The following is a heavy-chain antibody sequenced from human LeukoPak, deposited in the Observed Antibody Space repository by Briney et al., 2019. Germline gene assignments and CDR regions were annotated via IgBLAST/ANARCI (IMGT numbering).Heavy chain of an antibody. V-gene: IGHV3-23*01. CDR1: GFTFSSYA. D-gene: IGHD4-23*01. CDR3: AKVGTTVVTQILDY. CDR2: ISGSGGST. J-gene: IGHJ4*02. Sequence: GGSLRLSCAASGFTFSSYAMSWVRQAPVKGLEWVSAISGSGGSTYYADSVKGRFTISRDNSKNTLYLQMNSLRAEDTAVYYCAKVGTTVVTQILDYWGQGTLVTVSS.